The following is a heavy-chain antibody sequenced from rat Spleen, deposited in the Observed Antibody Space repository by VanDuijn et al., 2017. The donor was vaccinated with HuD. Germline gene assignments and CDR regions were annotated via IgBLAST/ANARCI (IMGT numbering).Heavy chain of an antibody. Sequence: EVQLVESGGGLVQPGRSLKLSCAASGFIFSRSAMAWVRQAPTKGLEWVASISTGGGNTYYRDSVKGRFTISRDNAKSTLYLQMDSLRSADTATYYCAREAGIPFHYFDYWGQGVMVTVSS. V-gene: IGHV5-25*01. CDR2: ISTGGGNT. CDR3: AREAGIPFHYFDY. CDR1: GFIFSRSA. D-gene: IGHD1-4*01. J-gene: IGHJ2*01.